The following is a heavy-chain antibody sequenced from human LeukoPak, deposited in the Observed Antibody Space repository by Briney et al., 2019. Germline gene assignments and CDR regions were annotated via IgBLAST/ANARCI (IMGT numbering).Heavy chain of an antibody. V-gene: IGHV3-53*05. CDR1: GFTVISNY. J-gene: IGHJ5*01. CDR2: IYSGGNT. Sequence: GGSLRLSCAASGFTVISNYMSWVRQAPGKGLEWVSVIYSGGNTYYADSVKDRFTISRDNAKNSLYLQMNSLRTEDTALYYCAKDTSAGFSNSWSDSWGQGALVTVSS. D-gene: IGHD3-3*02. CDR3: AKDTSAGFSNSWSDS.